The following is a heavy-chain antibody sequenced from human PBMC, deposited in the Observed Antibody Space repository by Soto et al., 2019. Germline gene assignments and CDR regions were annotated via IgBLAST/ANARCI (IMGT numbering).Heavy chain of an antibody. V-gene: IGHV4-34*01. J-gene: IGHJ6*02. CDR3: ARAARVYCSGGSCHFYGMDV. CDR1: GGSFSGYY. CDR2: INHSGST. Sequence: QVQLQQWGAGLLKPSETLSLTCAVYGGSFSGYYWSWIRQPPGKGLEWIGEINHSGSTNYNPSLKGRVTIAVDTSKNQFSLKLSSVTAADTAVYYCARAARVYCSGGSCHFYGMDVWGQGTTVTVSS. D-gene: IGHD2-15*01.